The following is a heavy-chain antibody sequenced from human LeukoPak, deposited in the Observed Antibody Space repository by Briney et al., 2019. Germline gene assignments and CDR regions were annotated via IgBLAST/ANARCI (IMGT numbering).Heavy chain of an antibody. D-gene: IGHD1-26*01. J-gene: IGHJ4*02. CDR1: GYTFTSYA. CDR3: AKGESYSYYFDY. Sequence: EASVKVSCKASGYTFTSYAMHWVRQAPGQRLECMGWINTGNGNTKYSQKFQGRVTITRDTSASTAYMDLSSLRSEDTAVYFCAKGESYSYYFDYWGQGTLVTVSS. V-gene: IGHV1-3*04. CDR2: INTGNGNT.